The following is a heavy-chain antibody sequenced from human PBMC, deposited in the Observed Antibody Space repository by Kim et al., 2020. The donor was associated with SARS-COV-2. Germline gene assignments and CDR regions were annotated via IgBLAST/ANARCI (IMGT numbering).Heavy chain of an antibody. CDR3: ARELGDSRGYGLDV. D-gene: IGHD3-22*01. V-gene: IGHV4-59*01. CDR1: GGSIGSYY. CDR2: IGYSGST. Sequence: SETLSHTCTVSGGSIGSYYWSWIRQPPGEGLEWIGYIGYSGSTNYNPSLKNRVTISVDTSKNQFSLKVSSVTAADTAVYYCARELGDSRGYGLDVWGQGTTVTVSS. J-gene: IGHJ6*02.